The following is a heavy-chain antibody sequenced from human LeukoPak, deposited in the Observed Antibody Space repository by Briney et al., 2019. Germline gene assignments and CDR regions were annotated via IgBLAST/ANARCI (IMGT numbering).Heavy chain of an antibody. J-gene: IGHJ4*02. D-gene: IGHD5-24*01. Sequence: PGGSLRLSCAASGFTFSSYAMSWVRQAPGEGLEWVSAISGSGGSTYYADSVKGRFTISRDNSKNTLYLQMNSLRAEDTAVYYCAKLGRDGYNLDYWGQGTLVTVSS. CDR1: GFTFSSYA. V-gene: IGHV3-23*01. CDR3: AKLGRDGYNLDY. CDR2: ISGSGGST.